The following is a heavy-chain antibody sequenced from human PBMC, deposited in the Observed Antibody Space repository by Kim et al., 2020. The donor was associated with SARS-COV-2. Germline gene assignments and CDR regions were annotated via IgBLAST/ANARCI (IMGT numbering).Heavy chain of an antibody. J-gene: IGHJ4*02. D-gene: IGHD4-17*01. V-gene: IGHV3-23*01. Sequence: GSTYYADSVKGRFTISRDNSKNTLYLQMNSLRAEDTAVYYCAKPYGSFDYWGQGTLVAVSS. CDR2: GST. CDR3: AKPYGSFDY.